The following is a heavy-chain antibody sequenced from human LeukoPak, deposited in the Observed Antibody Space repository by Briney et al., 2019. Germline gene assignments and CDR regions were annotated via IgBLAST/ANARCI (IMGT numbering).Heavy chain of an antibody. CDR3: ARVAQQLVFRGNYYFDY. J-gene: IGHJ4*02. CDR2: ISPSGGST. V-gene: IGHV1-46*01. Sequence: ASVKVSCKAFGYTFTSNYMHWVRQAPGQGPEWMGVISPSGGSTTYAQKFQGRVTLTRDMSTSTDYLELSSLRSEDTAVYYCARVAQQLVFRGNYYFDYWGQGTLVTVSS. D-gene: IGHD6-13*01. CDR1: GYTFTSNY.